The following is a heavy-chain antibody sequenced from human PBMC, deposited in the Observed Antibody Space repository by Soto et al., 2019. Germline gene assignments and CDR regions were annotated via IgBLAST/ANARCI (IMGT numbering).Heavy chain of an antibody. CDR3: ARRAGSVVVPADPNRANYYYYGMDV. CDR2: ISSSGSTI. D-gene: IGHD2-2*01. J-gene: IGHJ6*02. Sequence: SLNLSLAPACFTLRDYYMSWLPPGLGMGLEWVSYISSSGSTIYYADSVKGRLTISRDNAKNALYLQMNSLIAEDTAVYYCARRAGSVVVPADPNRANYYYYGMDVWGQGTTVTVSS. V-gene: IGHV3-11*01. CDR1: CFTLRDYY.